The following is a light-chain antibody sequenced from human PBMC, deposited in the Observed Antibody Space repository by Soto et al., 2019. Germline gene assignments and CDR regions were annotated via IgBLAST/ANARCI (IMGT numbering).Light chain of an antibody. J-gene: IGLJ1*01. CDR3: SSDTSSNTLV. V-gene: IGLV2-14*01. CDR1: DSDVGAYNY. CDR2: EVS. Sequence: QSALTQPASVSESPGQSITISCTGTDSDVGAYNYVAWYQQRPGKAPKLMIFEVSNRPSGVSNRFSGSKSGNTASLTISGLQAEDEAFYYCSSDTSSNTLVFGPGTKVTVL.